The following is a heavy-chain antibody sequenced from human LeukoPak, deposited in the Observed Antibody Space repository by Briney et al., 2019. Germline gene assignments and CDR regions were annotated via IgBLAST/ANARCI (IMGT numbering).Heavy chain of an antibody. J-gene: IGHJ5*02. D-gene: IGHD3-10*01. Sequence: GGPLRLSCAASGFTYDMSWVRQAPGTGLEWVSAISGIGDSTFYADSVKGRFTISRDNSKNTLYLQMNSLRAEDTAVYYCASHYSSGSNNWRDPWGQGTLVTVSS. CDR2: ISGIGDST. CDR1: GFTYD. CDR3: ASHYSSGSNNWRDP. V-gene: IGHV3-23*01.